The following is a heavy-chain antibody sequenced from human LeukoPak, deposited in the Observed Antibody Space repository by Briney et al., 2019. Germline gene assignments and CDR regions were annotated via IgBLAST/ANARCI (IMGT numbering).Heavy chain of an antibody. CDR1: GFTVITND. Sequence: PPGGSLRLSCAASGFTVITNDMTWVRQAPGKGLEWVSVLYSDGNTKYADSVQGRFTISRDNSKNTLYLEMNSLSPDDTAVYYCARGVEPLAANTLAYWGQGTLVNVSS. D-gene: IGHD1-14*01. CDR2: LYSDGNT. V-gene: IGHV3-53*01. CDR3: ARGVEPLAANTLAY. J-gene: IGHJ4*02.